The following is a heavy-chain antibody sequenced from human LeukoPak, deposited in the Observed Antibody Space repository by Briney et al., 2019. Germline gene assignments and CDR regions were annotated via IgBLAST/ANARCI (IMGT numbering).Heavy chain of an antibody. CDR1: GFTFSNYW. Sequence: GGSLRLSCAASGFTFSNYWMHWVRQAPGKGLVWVSRINSDGINTSYADSVKGRFTISRDNAKNTLNLQMNSLRAEDTTVYYCARGYSGSYHYWGQGTLVTVSS. CDR2: INSDGINT. V-gene: IGHV3-74*01. CDR3: ARGYSGSYHY. J-gene: IGHJ4*02. D-gene: IGHD1-26*01.